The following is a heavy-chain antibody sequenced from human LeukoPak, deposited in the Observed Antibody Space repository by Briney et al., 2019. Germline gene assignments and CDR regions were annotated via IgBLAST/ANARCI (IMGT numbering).Heavy chain of an antibody. CDR3: ATGSPPTIFGVTYYYYYYMDV. D-gene: IGHD3-3*01. CDR1: GYTLTELS. V-gene: IGHV1-24*01. Sequence: GASVKVSCKVSGYTLTELSMHWVRQAPGKGLEWMGGFDPEDGETIYAQKFQGRVTMTEDTSTDTAYMELSSLRSEDTAVYYCATGSPPTIFGVTYYYYYYMDVWGKGTTVTVSS. J-gene: IGHJ6*03. CDR2: FDPEDGET.